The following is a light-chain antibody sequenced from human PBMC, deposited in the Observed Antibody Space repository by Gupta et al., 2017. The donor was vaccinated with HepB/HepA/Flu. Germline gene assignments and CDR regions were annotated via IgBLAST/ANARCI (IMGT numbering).Light chain of an antibody. CDR2: DVS. J-gene: IGLJ2*01. CDR3: SSYTSSSTLV. Sequence: QSALTQPASVSGSPGQSITISCTGTSSDVGGYNYVSWYQQHPVKAPNLMIYDVSNRPSGVYNRFSGSKSGNTASLTIAGLQAEDEADYYCSSYTSSSTLVFGGGTKLTVL. CDR1: SSDVGGYNY. V-gene: IGLV2-14*03.